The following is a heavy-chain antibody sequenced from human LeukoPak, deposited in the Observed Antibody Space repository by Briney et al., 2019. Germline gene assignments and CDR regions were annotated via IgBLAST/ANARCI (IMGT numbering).Heavy chain of an antibody. D-gene: IGHD3-3*01. Sequence: SETLSLTCAVYGGSFSGYYWSWIRQPPGKGLEWIGEINHSGSTNYNPPLKSRVTISVDTSKNQFSLKLSSVTAADTAVYYCARGWSYYDYWGQGTLVTVSS. CDR3: ARGWSYYDY. CDR2: INHSGST. CDR1: GGSFSGYY. V-gene: IGHV4-34*01. J-gene: IGHJ4*02.